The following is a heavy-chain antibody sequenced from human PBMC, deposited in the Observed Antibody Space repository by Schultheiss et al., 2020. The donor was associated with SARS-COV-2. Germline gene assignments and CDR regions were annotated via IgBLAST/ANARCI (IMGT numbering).Heavy chain of an antibody. V-gene: IGHV3-23*01. D-gene: IGHD1-26*01. Sequence: GGSLRLSCSASGFTFSSYGMHWVRQAPGKGLEWVSAISGSGGSTYYADSVKGRFTISRDNSKNTLYLQMNSLRAEDTAVYYCAKDYRDHSFGYWGQGTLVTVSS. J-gene: IGHJ4*02. CDR3: AKDYRDHSFGY. CDR1: GFTFSSYG. CDR2: ISGSGGST.